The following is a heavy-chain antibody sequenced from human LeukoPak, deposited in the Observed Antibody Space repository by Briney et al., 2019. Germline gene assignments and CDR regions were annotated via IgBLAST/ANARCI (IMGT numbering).Heavy chain of an antibody. CDR1: GGSFSGCY. Sequence: SETLCLTCAVYGGSFSGCYWSWIRQPPGKGLEWIGEINHSGSTNYNPSLKSRVTISVDTSKNQFSLKLSSVTAADAAVYYCARGRHIVVVAAPAEYFQHWGQGTLATVSS. D-gene: IGHD2-21*01. CDR2: INHSGST. V-gene: IGHV4-34*01. CDR3: ARGRHIVVVAAPAEYFQH. J-gene: IGHJ1*01.